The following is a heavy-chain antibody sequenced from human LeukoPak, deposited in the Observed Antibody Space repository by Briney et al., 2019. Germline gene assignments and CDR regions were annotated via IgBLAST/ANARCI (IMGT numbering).Heavy chain of an antibody. J-gene: IGHJ3*02. CDR3: ARVMSGYYVVLDI. Sequence: GGSLRLSCGASGFTFNNYWMHWVRQVPGKGLVWVSRIRTDGLETSYADSVKGRFTVSRDNAKNTLYLQMNSLRAEDTAVYYCARVMSGYYVVLDIWGQGTMVTVSS. CDR1: GFTFNNYW. V-gene: IGHV3-74*01. D-gene: IGHD3-3*01. CDR2: IRTDGLET.